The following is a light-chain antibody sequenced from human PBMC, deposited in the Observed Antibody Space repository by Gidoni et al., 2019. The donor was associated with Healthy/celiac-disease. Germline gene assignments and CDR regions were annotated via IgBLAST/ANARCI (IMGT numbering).Light chain of an antibody. Sequence: QSALTQPDSVSGAPGPPITISCTGTSSDVGGYNYVSWYQQHPGKAPKLMIYEVSNRPSGVSNRFSGSKSGNTASLTISGLQAEDEADYYCSSYTSSSTVVFGGGTKLTVL. V-gene: IGLV2-14*01. CDR2: EVS. CDR1: SSDVGGYNY. J-gene: IGLJ2*01. CDR3: SSYTSSSTVV.